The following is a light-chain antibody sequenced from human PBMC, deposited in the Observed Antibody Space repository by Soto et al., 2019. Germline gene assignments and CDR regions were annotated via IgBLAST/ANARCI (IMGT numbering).Light chain of an antibody. J-gene: IGLJ3*02. CDR2: SND. V-gene: IGLV1-40*01. CDR1: SSNVGAGYD. Sequence: QPVLTQPPSVSGAPGQRVAISCTGSSSNVGAGYDVHWYQQLPGTAPKVLIYSNDQRPSGVPDRFSGSKSGTSASLAISGLQSEDEADYYCAAWEDSLNGWVFGGGTKLTVL. CDR3: AAWEDSLNGWV.